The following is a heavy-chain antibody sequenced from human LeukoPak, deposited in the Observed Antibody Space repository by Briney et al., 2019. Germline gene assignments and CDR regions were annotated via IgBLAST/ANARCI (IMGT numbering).Heavy chain of an antibody. D-gene: IGHD3-16*02. CDR2: ISGSGGTT. CDR3: AKATWGSYRYTDY. V-gene: IGHV3-23*01. J-gene: IGHJ4*02. CDR1: GFTLISYV. Sequence: GGSLRLSCAASGFTLISYVMSWVRPAPGRGLEWVSDISGSGGTTYYADSVKGRFTISRDNSKNTVYLQMNSLRAEDAALYYCAKATWGSYRYTDYWGQGTLVTVSS.